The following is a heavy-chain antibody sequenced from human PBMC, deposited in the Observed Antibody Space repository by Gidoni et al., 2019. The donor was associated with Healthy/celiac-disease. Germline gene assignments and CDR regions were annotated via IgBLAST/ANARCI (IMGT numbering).Heavy chain of an antibody. Sequence: EVQLVESGGGLVQPGGSLRLSCDASGFTFSSYSMNWFRQAPGKGLEWVSYISSSSSTIYYADSVKGRFTISRDNAKNSLYLQMNSLRAEDTAVYYCARDQGNLNYWGQGTLVTVSS. CDR2: ISSSSSTI. CDR3: ARDQGNLNY. V-gene: IGHV3-48*01. J-gene: IGHJ4*02. CDR1: GFTFSSYS.